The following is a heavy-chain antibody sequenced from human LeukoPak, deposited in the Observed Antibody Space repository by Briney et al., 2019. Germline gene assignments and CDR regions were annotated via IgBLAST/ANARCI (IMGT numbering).Heavy chain of an antibody. J-gene: IGHJ4*02. CDR2: ISGSGGSA. Sequence: GGSLRLSCAASGFTFSSFEMSWVRQAPGKGLERASAISGSGGSAYYADSVKGRFTISRDNSRHSLSLQMNSLRAEDTALYYFAKTGYRSGWYRNWDYWGQGTLVTVSS. V-gene: IGHV3-23*01. CDR3: AKTGYRSGWYRNWDY. D-gene: IGHD6-19*01. CDR1: GFTFSSFE.